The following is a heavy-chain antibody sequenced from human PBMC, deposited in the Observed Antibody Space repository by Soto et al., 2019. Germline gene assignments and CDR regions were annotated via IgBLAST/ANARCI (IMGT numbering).Heavy chain of an antibody. CDR2: ISGYNGNT. D-gene: IGHD6-13*01. V-gene: IGHV1-18*01. J-gene: IGHJ4*02. CDR1: GYTFTRYG. CDR3: ARGSAYSTPWSFDN. Sequence: QVQLVQSGAEVRKPGASVRVSCKASGYTFTRYGISWVRQAPGQGLGWMAWISGYNGNTKEAEKFQGRVTLTTDTAANTAYMELRGLRSDDTAVYYCARGSAYSTPWSFDNWGQGTLVSVSS.